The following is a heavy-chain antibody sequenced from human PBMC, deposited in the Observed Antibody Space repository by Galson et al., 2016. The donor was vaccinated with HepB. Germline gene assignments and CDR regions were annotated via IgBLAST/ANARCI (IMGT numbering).Heavy chain of an antibody. D-gene: IGHD3-9*01. J-gene: IGHJ5*02. CDR1: GASIISTNYN. V-gene: IGHV4-39*01. CDR2: IFHTGRS. Sequence: SETLSLTCTVSGASIISTNYNWGWIRQPPGKGLEWIASIFHTGRSDYNPSLQSRVTISVDTSMNRFSLSLRSVSTADTATSFCARHPPGYPNWFDRWGHGTLVVVPS. CDR3: ARHPPGYPNWFDR.